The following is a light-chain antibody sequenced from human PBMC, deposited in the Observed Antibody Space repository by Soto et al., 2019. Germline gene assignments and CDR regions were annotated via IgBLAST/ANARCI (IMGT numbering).Light chain of an antibody. V-gene: IGKV3-20*01. CDR1: QSDSSSY. CDR3: QQYGSSPSWT. Sequence: ILLTQSPSTLPRSPAERATLSCRASQSDSSSYLAWYQQKPGQAPRLLIYDASSRATGIPDRFSGSGSGTDFTLTISRLEPEDFAVYYCQQYGSSPSWTFGQGTKVDIK. J-gene: IGKJ1*01. CDR2: DAS.